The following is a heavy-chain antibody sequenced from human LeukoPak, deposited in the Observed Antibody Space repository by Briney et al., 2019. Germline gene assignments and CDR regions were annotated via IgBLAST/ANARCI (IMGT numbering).Heavy chain of an antibody. J-gene: IGHJ4*02. CDR2: RWFEGSNK. CDR3: AAGQNFGDY. CDR1: GFTFSSYC. V-gene: IGHV3-33*01. Sequence: PGGSLRLSCAASGFTFSSYCMQWVRQAPGKGLEWEAVRWFEGSNKYYADSVKVRFSISRDNSKNTLFLQMTSVTAEDTAVYDCAAGQNFGDYWGQGTLVTVSS. D-gene: IGHD3-10*01.